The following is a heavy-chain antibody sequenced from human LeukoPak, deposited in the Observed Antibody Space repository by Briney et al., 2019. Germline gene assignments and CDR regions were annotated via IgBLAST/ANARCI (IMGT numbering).Heavy chain of an antibody. D-gene: IGHD2-2*01. J-gene: IGHJ4*02. CDR1: GGSISSSNW. CDR2: IYHSGST. Sequence: SETLSLTCAVSGGSISSSNWWSWVRQPPGKGLEWIGEIYHSGSTNYNPSLKSRVTISVDKSKNQFSLKLSSVTAADTAVYYCARELGCSSTSCYGYFDYWGQGTLVTVSS. V-gene: IGHV4-4*02. CDR3: ARELGCSSTSCYGYFDY.